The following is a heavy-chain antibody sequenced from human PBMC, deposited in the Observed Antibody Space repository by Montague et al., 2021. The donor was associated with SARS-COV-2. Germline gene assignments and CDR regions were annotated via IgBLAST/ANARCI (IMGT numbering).Heavy chain of an antibody. J-gene: IGHJ4*02. CDR1: GGSIRSYY. CDR3: ARAQNICFIANCVNYFDL. Sequence: SETLSLTCEVSGGSIRSYYWSWIRQSPGKGLEWIGYVHYTGSTKYNPSLKTRVTLSPDTPKNHFSLRLNSVTAADTAVYYCARAQNICFIANCVNYFDLWGLGALVSVPS. V-gene: IGHV4-59*01. D-gene: IGHD1-1*01. CDR2: VHYTGST.